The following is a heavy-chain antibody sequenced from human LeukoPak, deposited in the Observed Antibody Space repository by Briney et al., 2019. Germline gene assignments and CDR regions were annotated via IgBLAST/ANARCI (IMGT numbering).Heavy chain of an antibody. J-gene: IGHJ4*02. CDR3: AGGPQYTGSFPY. Sequence: GGSLRLSCAASGFNVNSFEMTWVRQPPGLGLEFLSYISDSGGVIKYADSVKGRFIISRDSAENALYLQMNNLGADDTAVYFCAGGPQYTGSFPYWGQGTLVAVSS. CDR2: ISDSGGVI. D-gene: IGHD1-26*01. V-gene: IGHV3-48*03. CDR1: GFNVNSFE.